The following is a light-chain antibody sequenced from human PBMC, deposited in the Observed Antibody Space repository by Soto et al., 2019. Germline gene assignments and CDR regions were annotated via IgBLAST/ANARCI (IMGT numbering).Light chain of an antibody. J-gene: IGKJ1*01. V-gene: IGKV1-39*01. Sequence: DIQMTPSPSSLSASVGDRVTTTCRASQSISSYLNWYQQKPGKAPKLLIYAASSLQSGVPSRFSGSGSGTDFTLTISSLQPEDFATYYCQQSYSTPWTFGQGTKVDIK. CDR2: AAS. CDR1: QSISSY. CDR3: QQSYSTPWT.